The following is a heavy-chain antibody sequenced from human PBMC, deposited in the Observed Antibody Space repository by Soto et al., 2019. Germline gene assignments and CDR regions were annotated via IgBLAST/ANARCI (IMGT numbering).Heavy chain of an antibody. CDR2: INPKSGGT. V-gene: IGHV1-2*02. Sequence: QAQLVQAGAEVKKPGAAVKVSCMASGYTFSGNYLHWVRQAPGQGLEWMGWINPKSGGTGYAQKIQGSATMTTDTSTSPAYMDLSSLRSADTAVYSCARGIAALRLSGFGPWGQGTLVTVSS. J-gene: IGHJ5*02. CDR1: GYTFSGNY. D-gene: IGHD6-13*01. CDR3: ARGIAALRLSGFGP.